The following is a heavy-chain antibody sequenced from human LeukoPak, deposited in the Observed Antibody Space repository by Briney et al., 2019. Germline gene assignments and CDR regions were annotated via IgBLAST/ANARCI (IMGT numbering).Heavy chain of an antibody. Sequence: GGSLRLSCAASGFTFITYAMHWVRQAPGKGLEYVSAISSNGGSTFYANSVKGRFTISIDNSKNTLYLQMGSLRAEDMAVYYYARAFGGENFDYWGQGTLVTVSS. J-gene: IGHJ4*02. CDR1: GFTFITYA. D-gene: IGHD3-10*01. V-gene: IGHV3-64*01. CDR3: ARAFGGENFDY. CDR2: ISSNGGST.